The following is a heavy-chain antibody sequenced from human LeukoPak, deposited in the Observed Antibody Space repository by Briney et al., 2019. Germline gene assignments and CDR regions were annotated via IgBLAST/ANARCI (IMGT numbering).Heavy chain of an antibody. D-gene: IGHD5-24*01. J-gene: IGHJ4*02. CDR1: GFTFSSYA. Sequence: GRSLRLSCAASGFTFSSYAMHWVRQAPGKGLEWVAVISYDGSNKYYADSVKGRFTISRDNSKNTLYLQMNSLRAEDTAVYYCARDLRGPERDGYNLLYWGQGTLVTVSS. V-gene: IGHV3-30-3*01. CDR2: ISYDGSNK. CDR3: ARDLRGPERDGYNLLY.